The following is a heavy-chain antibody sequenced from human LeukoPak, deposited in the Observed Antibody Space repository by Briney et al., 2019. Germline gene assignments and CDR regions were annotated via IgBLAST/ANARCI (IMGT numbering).Heavy chain of an antibody. CDR3: TRHGYSSSHIDY. D-gene: IGHD6-13*01. V-gene: IGHV3-73*01. CDR2: IRSKANSYAT. J-gene: IGHJ4*02. CDR1: GFTFSGSA. Sequence: PGGSLSLSCAASGFTFSGSAMHWVRQASGKGLEWVGRIRSKANSYATAYAASVKGRFTISRDDSKNTAYLQMNSLKTEDTAVYYCTRHGYSSSHIDYWGQGTLVTVSS.